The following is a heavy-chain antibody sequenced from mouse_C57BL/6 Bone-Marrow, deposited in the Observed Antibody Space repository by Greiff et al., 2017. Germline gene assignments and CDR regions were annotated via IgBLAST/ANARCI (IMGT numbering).Heavy chain of an antibody. Sequence: EVQLVESGGGLVQPGGSMKLSCAASGFTFSDAWMDWVRQSPEKGLEWVAEIRNKANNHATYYAESEKGRFTISRDDSKSSVYLQMNSLRAEDTGIYYCTGSTMIATWAYWGQGTLVTVSA. V-gene: IGHV6-6*01. J-gene: IGHJ3*01. CDR1: GFTFSDAW. CDR3: TGSTMIATWAY. CDR2: IRNKANNHAT. D-gene: IGHD2-4*01.